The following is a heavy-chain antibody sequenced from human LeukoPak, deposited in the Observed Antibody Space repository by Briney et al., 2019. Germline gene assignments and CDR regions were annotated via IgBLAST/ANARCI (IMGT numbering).Heavy chain of an antibody. CDR2: ISSSSSYI. CDR1: GFTFSSYG. CDR3: ARDYPVLFRS. Sequence: GGSLRLSCAASGFTFSSYGMHWVRQAPGKGLEWVSSISSSSSYIYYADSVKGRFTISRDNAKNSLCLQMNSLRAEDTAVYYCARDYPVLFRSWGQGTLVTVSS. J-gene: IGHJ4*02. D-gene: IGHD3-3*01. V-gene: IGHV3-21*01.